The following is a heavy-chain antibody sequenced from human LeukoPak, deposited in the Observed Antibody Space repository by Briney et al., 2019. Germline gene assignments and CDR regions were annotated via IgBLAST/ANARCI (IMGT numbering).Heavy chain of an antibody. Sequence: SETLSLTCTVSGGSISSYYWSWIRQPPGKGLEWIGYIYYSGSTNYNPSLKSRVTISVDTSKNQFSLKLSSVTAADTAVHYCAGYYYGSGSLDYWGQGTLVTVSS. CDR2: IYYSGST. J-gene: IGHJ4*02. CDR3: AGYYYGSGSLDY. V-gene: IGHV4-59*08. D-gene: IGHD3-10*01. CDR1: GGSISSYY.